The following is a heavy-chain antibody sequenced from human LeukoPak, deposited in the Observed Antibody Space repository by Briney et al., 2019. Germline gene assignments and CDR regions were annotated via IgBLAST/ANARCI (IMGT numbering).Heavy chain of an antibody. CDR2: INPNSGGT. V-gene: IGHV1-2*02. J-gene: IGHJ6*03. CDR3: ARVKDYDFWSGYYPYYYYYMDV. D-gene: IGHD3-3*01. Sequence: ASVKVSCKASGYTFTGYYMHWVRQAPGQGLEWMGWINPNSGGTNYAQKFQGRVTMTRDTSISTAYMELSRLRSDDTAVYYCARVKDYDFWSGYYPYYYYYMDVWGKGTTVTVSS. CDR1: GYTFTGYY.